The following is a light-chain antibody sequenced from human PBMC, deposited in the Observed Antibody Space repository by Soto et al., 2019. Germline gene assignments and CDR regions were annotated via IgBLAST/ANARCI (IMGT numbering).Light chain of an antibody. CDR3: QQYNHYYS. CDR1: QSIDKW. V-gene: IGKV1-5*01. J-gene: IGKJ2*03. Sequence: DIQLTQSPSTLSASVGDRVTITCRVSQSIDKWLAWYQQKLGKAPELLIHDASSLESGVPSRFSGSGSGTEFTLTITSLQPDDFATYYCQQYNHYYSFGQGTKLEIK. CDR2: DAS.